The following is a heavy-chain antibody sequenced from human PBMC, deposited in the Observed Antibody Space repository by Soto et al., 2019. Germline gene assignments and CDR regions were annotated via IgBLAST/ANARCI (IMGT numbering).Heavy chain of an antibody. D-gene: IGHD3-10*01. CDR1: GIIFTTYW. J-gene: IGHJ4*02. V-gene: IGHV3-7*01. CDR2: IKEDGSEQ. Sequence: GGSLSLSCEASGIIFTTYWMSWVRQAPGKGLEWVANIKEDGSEQYYGDSVKGRFTISRDNAKNSLYLQMNSLRAEDTAVYYCARDHHNYYGSGSYYNGGDTLRPFDYWGQGTLVTVSS. CDR3: ARDHHNYYGSGSYYNGGDTLRPFDY.